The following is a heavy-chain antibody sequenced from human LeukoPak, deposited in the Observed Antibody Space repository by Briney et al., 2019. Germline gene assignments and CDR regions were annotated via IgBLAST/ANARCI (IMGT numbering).Heavy chain of an antibody. CDR1: GGSVSSSTYY. CDR3: TRSTNLEAFDI. CDR2: IYYSGST. J-gene: IGHJ3*02. Sequence: SETLSLTCTVSGGSVSSSTYYWSWIRQPPGKGLEWIGYIYYSGSTNYSPSLKSRVTISVDTSKNQCSLKLSSVTTADTAVYYCTRSTNLEAFDIWGQGTMVTVSS. V-gene: IGHV4-61*01. D-gene: IGHD2-8*01.